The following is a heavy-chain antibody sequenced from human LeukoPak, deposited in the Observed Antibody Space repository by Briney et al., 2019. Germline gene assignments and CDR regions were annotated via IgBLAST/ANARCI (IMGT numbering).Heavy chain of an antibody. Sequence: GGSLRLSCAASGFTFRSYAMSWVRQAPGKGLEWVSVISASGGRASYADSVEGRFTVSRDNSKNTLYLQMSSLRAEDTAVYYCVRTWGSGYSAPPGDWGQGSLVTVSS. CDR1: GFTFRSYA. CDR2: ISASGGRA. J-gene: IGHJ4*02. CDR3: VRTWGSGYSAPPGD. D-gene: IGHD6-13*01. V-gene: IGHV3-23*01.